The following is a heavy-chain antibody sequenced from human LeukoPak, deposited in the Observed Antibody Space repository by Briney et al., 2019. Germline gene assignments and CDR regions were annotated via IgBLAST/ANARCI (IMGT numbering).Heavy chain of an antibody. CDR2: IRYDGSNK. CDR3: ARDNDSRDPPHFDY. J-gene: IGHJ4*02. V-gene: IGHV3-30*02. CDR1: GFTFSSYG. D-gene: IGHD3-16*01. Sequence: GGSLRLSCAASGFTFSSYGMHWVRQAPGKGLEWVAFIRYDGSNKYYADSVKGRFTISRDNSKNTLYLQMDSLRSEDTAVYYCARDNDSRDPPHFDYWGQGTLVTVSS.